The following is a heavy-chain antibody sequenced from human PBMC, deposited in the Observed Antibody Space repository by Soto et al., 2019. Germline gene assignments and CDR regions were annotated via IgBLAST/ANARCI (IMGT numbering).Heavy chain of an antibody. Sequence: SETLSLTCTVSGGSISSYYWSWIRQPPGKGLEWIGYIYYSGSTNYNPSLKSRVTISVDTSKNQFSLKLSSVTAADTAVYYCARGEIGIAVADGSFDIWGQVTMVTVSS. D-gene: IGHD6-13*01. CDR2: IYYSGST. J-gene: IGHJ3*02. CDR3: ARGEIGIAVADGSFDI. CDR1: GGSISSYY. V-gene: IGHV4-59*01.